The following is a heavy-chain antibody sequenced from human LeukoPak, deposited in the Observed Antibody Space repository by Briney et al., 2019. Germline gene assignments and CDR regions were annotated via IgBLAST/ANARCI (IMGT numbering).Heavy chain of an antibody. CDR3: EKEISMGATPNSFDY. Sequence: GGSLRLSCAASGFTFNDYAMHWVRQAPGKGLEWVSGIIWNSGSTDYADSVKGRFTISRDNSKNTLYLQMNSLRAEDTAVYYFEKEISMGATPNSFDYWGRGAMVGVSS. D-gene: IGHD1-26*01. CDR1: GFTFNDYA. V-gene: IGHV3-23*01. J-gene: IGHJ4*02. CDR2: IIWNSGST.